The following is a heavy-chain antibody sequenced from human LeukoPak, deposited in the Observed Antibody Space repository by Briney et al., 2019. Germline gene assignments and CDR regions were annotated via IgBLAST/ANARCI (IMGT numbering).Heavy chain of an antibody. CDR3: ARDLIRDSGSYLGLDY. CDR1: GFTFSSYA. D-gene: IGHD1-26*01. Sequence: PGRSLRLSCAASGFTFSSYAMHWVRQAPGKGLEWVAVISYDGSNKYYADSVKGRFTISRDNSKNTLYLQMKSLRAEDTAVYYCARDLIRDSGSYLGLDYWGQGTLVTVSS. J-gene: IGHJ4*02. CDR2: ISYDGSNK. V-gene: IGHV3-30-3*01.